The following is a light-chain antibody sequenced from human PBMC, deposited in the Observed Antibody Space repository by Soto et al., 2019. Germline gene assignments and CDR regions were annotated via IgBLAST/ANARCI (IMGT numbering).Light chain of an antibody. CDR2: AAS. CDR1: QGISSY. V-gene: IGKV1-8*01. CDR3: QQYYSYPPIT. J-gene: IGKJ5*01. Sequence: AIRMTQYPSSLSASTGDRVTITCRASQGISSYLAWYQQKPGKAPKLLIYAASTLQSGVPSRFSGSGSGTDFTLTISCLQSEDFATYYCQQYYSYPPITFGQGTRLEIK.